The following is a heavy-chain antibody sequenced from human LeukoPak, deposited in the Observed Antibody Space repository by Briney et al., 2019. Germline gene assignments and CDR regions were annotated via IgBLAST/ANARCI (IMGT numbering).Heavy chain of an antibody. CDR2: IYSGGST. Sequence: GGSLRLSCAASGFTVSSNYMSWVRQATGKGLEWVSVIYSGGSTYYADSVKGRFTISRDNSKNTLYLQMNSLRAEATAVYYCARVVLHAFAIWGQGTMVTVSS. CDR3: ARVVLHAFAI. D-gene: IGHD6-6*01. J-gene: IGHJ3*02. V-gene: IGHV3-66*01. CDR1: GFTVSSNY.